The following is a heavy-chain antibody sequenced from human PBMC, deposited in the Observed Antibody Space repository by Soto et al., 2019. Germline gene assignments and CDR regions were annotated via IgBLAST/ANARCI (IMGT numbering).Heavy chain of an antibody. V-gene: IGHV4-34*01. CDR3: ARTALVVVPPAPGMVTLWYYYYGMDV. D-gene: IGHD2-2*01. CDR2: INHSGST. J-gene: IGHJ6*02. CDR1: GGSFSGYY. Sequence: SETLSLTCAVYGGSFSGYYWSWIRQPPGKGLEWIGEINHSGSTNYTPSLKSRVTISVDTSKNQFSLKLSSVTAAYTAVYYCARTALVVVPPAPGMVTLWYYYYGMDVWGQGTPVTVS.